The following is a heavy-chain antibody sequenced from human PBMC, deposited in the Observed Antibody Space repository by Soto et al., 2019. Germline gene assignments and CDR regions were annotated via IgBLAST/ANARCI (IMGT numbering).Heavy chain of an antibody. D-gene: IGHD4-17*01. CDR2: IVPLFNTS. Sequence: QVQLVQSGAEVKKPGSSVKVSCKASGGTFSSYAISWVRQAPGHGLEWMGGIVPLFNTSHYAQNFQGRVTITADELTNTGYMVLSSLRYEDTAVYYCARDPVDYDGNLRSFDIWGQETMVTVSS. CDR3: ARDPVDYDGNLRSFDI. CDR1: GGTFSSYA. V-gene: IGHV1-69*01. J-gene: IGHJ3*02.